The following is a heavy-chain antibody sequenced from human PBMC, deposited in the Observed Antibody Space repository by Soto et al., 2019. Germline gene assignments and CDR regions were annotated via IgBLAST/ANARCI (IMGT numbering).Heavy chain of an antibody. J-gene: IGHJ3*01. CDR3: ARGTYYYDSSPLG. CDR1: GFTFSSYA. Sequence: GGSLRLSCAASGFTFSSYAMHWVRQAPGKGLEWVAVISYDGSNKYYADSVKGRFTISRDNSKNTLYLQMNSLRAEDTAVYYCARGTYYYDSSPLGWGQGTMVTVSS. V-gene: IGHV3-30-3*01. D-gene: IGHD3-22*01. CDR2: ISYDGSNK.